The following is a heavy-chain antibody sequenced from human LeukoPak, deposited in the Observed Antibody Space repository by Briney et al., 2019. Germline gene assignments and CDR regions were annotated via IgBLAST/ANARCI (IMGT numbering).Heavy chain of an antibody. Sequence: PSETLSLTCTVSGGPISSYYWSWIRQPPGKGLEWIGCIHYSGSTNYNPSLKSRVTISVDTSKNQFSLKLSSVTAADTAVYYCARVRDRSSYFYDLDYWGQGTLVTVSS. V-gene: IGHV4-59*01. CDR3: ARVRDRSSYFYDLDY. D-gene: IGHD3-22*01. CDR1: GGPISSYY. CDR2: IHYSGST. J-gene: IGHJ4*02.